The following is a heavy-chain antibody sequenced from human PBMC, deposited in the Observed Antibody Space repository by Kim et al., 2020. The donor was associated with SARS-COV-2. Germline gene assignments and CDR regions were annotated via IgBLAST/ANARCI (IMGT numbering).Heavy chain of an antibody. J-gene: IGHJ4*02. D-gene: IGHD3-10*01. Sequence: KYSETFQGRVTITRDTSASTAYMELSSLRSEDTALYYCARATGSGSYLLDFWGQGTLVTVSS. V-gene: IGHV1-3*01. CDR3: ARATGSGSYLLDF.